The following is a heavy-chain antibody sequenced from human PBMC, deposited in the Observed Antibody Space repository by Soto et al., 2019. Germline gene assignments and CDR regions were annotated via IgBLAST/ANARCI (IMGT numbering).Heavy chain of an antibody. CDR1: GFSFSDHY. CDR2: TRNKADSFTT. CDR3: VTSIPCRKWSGVDS. D-gene: IGHD2-15*01. J-gene: IGHJ4*02. Sequence: EVQLVESGGGLVRPGGSLRLSCAASGFSFSDHYMDWVRQAPGKGLEWVGRTRNKADSFTTEYAPALKGRFTISRDDSEDSLYLQMNSLKPEDTALYYCVTSIPCRKWSGVDSWGQGTLVTVSP. V-gene: IGHV3-72*01.